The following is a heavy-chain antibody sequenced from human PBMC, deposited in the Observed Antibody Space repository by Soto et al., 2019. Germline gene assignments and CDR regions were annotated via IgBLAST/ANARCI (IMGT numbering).Heavy chain of an antibody. D-gene: IGHD1-1*01. CDR1: GFPFSSYG. CDR2: IWYDGSNK. Sequence: GGSLRLSCAASGFPFSSYGMHWVRQAPGKGLEWVAVIWYDGSNKYYADSVKGRFTISRDNSKNTLYLQMNSLRAEDTAVYYCATGTIRAGTNYFDYWGQGTLVTVSS. V-gene: IGHV3-33*01. J-gene: IGHJ4*02. CDR3: ATGTIRAGTNYFDY.